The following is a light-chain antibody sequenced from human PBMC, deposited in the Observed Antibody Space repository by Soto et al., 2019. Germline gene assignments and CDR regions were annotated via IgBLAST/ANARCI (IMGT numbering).Light chain of an antibody. CDR3: TSYTPSSTYV. CDR1: RSDVGNYDY. V-gene: IGLV2-14*01. J-gene: IGLJ1*01. CDR2: AVS. Sequence: QSVLTQPASVSGSPGQSITISCTGTRSDVGNYDYVSWYQQYPGKAPRLMIYAVSRRPSGISDRFSGSKSGNTASLTISGLQAEDEADYYCTSYTPSSTYVFGTGTKLTVL.